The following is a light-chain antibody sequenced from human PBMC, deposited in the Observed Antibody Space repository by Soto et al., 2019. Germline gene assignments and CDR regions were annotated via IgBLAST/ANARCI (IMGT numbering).Light chain of an antibody. V-gene: IGKV3-11*01. J-gene: IGKJ5*01. CDR1: QSVSSY. CDR2: DAS. Sequence: VLTQSPATLSLSPGERATLSCRASQSVSSYLAWYQQKPGQAPRLLIYDASNRATGIPARFSGSGSGTDFTLTISSLEPKDFAVYYCQQRSNWPSITFGQGTRLEI. CDR3: QQRSNWPSIT.